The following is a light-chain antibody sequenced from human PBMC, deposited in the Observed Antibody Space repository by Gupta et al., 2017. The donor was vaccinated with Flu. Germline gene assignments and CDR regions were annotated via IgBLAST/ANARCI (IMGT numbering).Light chain of an antibody. J-gene: IGKJ2*02. CDR3: QQTDSSPRT. CDR2: GAS. V-gene: IGKV1-39*01. Sequence: DIQMTQSPSSLSASVGDRVTITCRASQRISNYLNWYQQKPGQAPKLLIYGASSLQSGVPSRFSGSGSVTDFTLTIVRLEPEDFATYYCQQTDSSPRTFGQGTKLEIK. CDR1: QRISNY.